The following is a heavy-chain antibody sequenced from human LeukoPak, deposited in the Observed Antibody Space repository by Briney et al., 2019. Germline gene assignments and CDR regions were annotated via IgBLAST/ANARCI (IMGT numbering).Heavy chain of an antibody. V-gene: IGHV3-30*03. CDR3: ARGSGWSEGSPNQNGLDY. CDR2: ISYDGSNK. J-gene: IGHJ4*02. Sequence: GGSLRLSCAASGFTFSSYGMHWVRQAPGKGLEWVAVISYDGSNKYYADSVKGRFTISRDNSKNTLYLQMNSLRAEDTAVYYCARGSGWSEGSPNQNGLDYWGQGTLVTVSS. D-gene: IGHD2-15*01. CDR1: GFTFSSYG.